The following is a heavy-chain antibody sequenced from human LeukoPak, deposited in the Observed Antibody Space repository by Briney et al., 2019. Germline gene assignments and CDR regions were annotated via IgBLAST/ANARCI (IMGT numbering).Heavy chain of an antibody. Sequence: ASVKVSCKASGYTFTSYDINWVRQATGQGLEWMGLMNPNSGNTGYAQKFQGRVTMTRNTSISTAYMELSSLRSEDTAVYYCARGHLYYYYMDVWGKGTTVTVSS. V-gene: IGHV1-8*01. CDR2: MNPNSGNT. CDR3: ARGHLYYYYMDV. CDR1: GYTFTSYD. J-gene: IGHJ6*03.